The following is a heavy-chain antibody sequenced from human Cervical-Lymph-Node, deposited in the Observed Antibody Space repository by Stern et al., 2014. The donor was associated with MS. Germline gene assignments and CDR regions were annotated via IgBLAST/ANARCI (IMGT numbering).Heavy chain of an antibody. D-gene: IGHD6-6*01. CDR2: VYHTGST. Sequence: QLQLQESGPGLVKPSETLSLTCTVSGGSISSSGYYWGWIRQPPGKGLEXIGSVYHTGSTYYNPSLKRRITISVDTSKNHFSLKLSSVTAADTAVYYCARRTSIAARRRGWFDPWGQGTLVTVSS. CDR1: GGSISSSGYY. V-gene: IGHV4-39*01. J-gene: IGHJ5*02. CDR3: ARRTSIAARRRGWFDP.